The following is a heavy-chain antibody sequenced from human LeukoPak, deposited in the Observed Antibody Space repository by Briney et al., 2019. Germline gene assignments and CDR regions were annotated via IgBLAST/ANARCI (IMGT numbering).Heavy chain of an antibody. CDR1: GGSISSSSYY. D-gene: IGHD3-22*01. CDR2: IYYSGTT. V-gene: IGHV4-39*01. Sequence: SETLSLTCTVSGGSISSSSYYWAWIRQPPGKGLEWIGSIYYSGTTYFTPSLKSRVTISVDTSKNQFSLKLSSVTAADTAVYYCARQLYDSSGYYRPGPFDYWGQGTLVTVSS. CDR3: ARQLYDSSGYYRPGPFDY. J-gene: IGHJ4*02.